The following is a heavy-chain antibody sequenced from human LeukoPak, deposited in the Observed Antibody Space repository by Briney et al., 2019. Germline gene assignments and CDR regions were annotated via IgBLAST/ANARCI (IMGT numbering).Heavy chain of an antibody. J-gene: IGHJ5*02. Sequence: PSETLSLTCAVYGGSFSGYYWRWIRQPPGKGLEWIGDVNHSGSTNYNPSLKSRVTISVDASKHQFSLKLSSVTAADTAVYYCARHSTDSSGYFYPWGQGTLVTVSS. D-gene: IGHD3-22*01. CDR2: VNHSGST. CDR1: GGSFSGYY. CDR3: ARHSTDSSGYFYP. V-gene: IGHV4-34*01.